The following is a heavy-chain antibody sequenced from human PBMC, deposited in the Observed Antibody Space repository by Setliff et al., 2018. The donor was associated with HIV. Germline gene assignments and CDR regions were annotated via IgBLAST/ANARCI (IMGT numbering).Heavy chain of an antibody. CDR2: IYYSGST. J-gene: IGHJ4*02. CDR1: GGSISSSSYY. CDR3: ARDSTGELPDY. Sequence: SETLSLTCTVSGGSISSSSYYWGWIRQPPGKGLEWIGSIYYSGSTYYNPSLKSRVTISVDTSKNQFSLKLSSVTAADTAVYYCARDSTGELPDYWGQGTLVTVS. D-gene: IGHD1-26*01. V-gene: IGHV4-39*07.